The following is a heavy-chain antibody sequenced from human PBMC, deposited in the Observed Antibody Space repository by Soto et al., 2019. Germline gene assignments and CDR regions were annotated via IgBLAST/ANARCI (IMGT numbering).Heavy chain of an antibody. CDR1: GDSVSSNSAT. CDR3: ARRYGDCFDV. CDR2: TYYRSRWYN. D-gene: IGHD4-17*01. J-gene: IGHJ4*02. Sequence: SQTLSLTCAISGDSVSSNSATWTWIRQSPSRGLEWLGKTYYRSRWYNDYADSVKSRITINSDTSKNQFSLKLSSVTAADTAVYYCARRYGDCFDVWGKGTLVPVSS. V-gene: IGHV6-1*01.